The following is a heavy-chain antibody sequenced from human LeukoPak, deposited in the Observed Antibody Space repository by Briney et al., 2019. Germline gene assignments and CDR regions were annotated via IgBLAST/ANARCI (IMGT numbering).Heavy chain of an antibody. CDR1: GGSISSGGYY. V-gene: IGHV4-31*03. J-gene: IGHJ4*02. CDR2: IFHSGST. Sequence: SETLSLTCTVSGGSISSGGYYWSWIRQHPGKGLEWIGEIFHSGSTNYSPSLKSRVTISVDKSKNQFSLKLSSVTAADTAVYYCARADDNSGYADYWGQGTLVTVSS. D-gene: IGHD3-22*01. CDR3: ARADDNSGYADY.